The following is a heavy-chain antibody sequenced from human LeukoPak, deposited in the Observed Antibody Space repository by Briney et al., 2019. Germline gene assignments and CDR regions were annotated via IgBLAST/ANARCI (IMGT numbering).Heavy chain of an antibody. CDR1: GFTVSSNY. V-gene: IGHV3-48*01. CDR3: AGPGATSGAFDI. D-gene: IGHD5-12*01. Sequence: GGSLRLSCAASGFTVSSNYMNWVRQAPGKGLEWVSYISGSSSTIYYADSVKGRFTISRDNAKNSLYLQMNSLRAEDTAVYYCAGPGATSGAFDIWGQGTMVTVSS. CDR2: ISGSSSTI. J-gene: IGHJ3*02.